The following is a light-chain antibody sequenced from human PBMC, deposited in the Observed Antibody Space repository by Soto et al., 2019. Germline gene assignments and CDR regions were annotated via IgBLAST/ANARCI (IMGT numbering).Light chain of an antibody. CDR1: QSLNRD. CDR3: QQRSDGIT. J-gene: IGKJ5*01. V-gene: IGKV3-15*01. Sequence: GMTQSPATLSMSPGERATLSCRASQSLNRDLAWYQQKPGQSPRLLIFGASIRATGIPARFSGSGSGTEFTLTIGSLQSEDCALYYCQQRSDGITFGQGTRLEIK. CDR2: GAS.